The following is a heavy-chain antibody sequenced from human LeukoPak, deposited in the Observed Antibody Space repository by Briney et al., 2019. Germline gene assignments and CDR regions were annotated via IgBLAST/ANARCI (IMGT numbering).Heavy chain of an antibody. Sequence: TSETLSLTCTVSGASINSHYWNWIRQPAGKVLEWIGRIYNTGSANYNPSLKSRVTMSLDTSRNQISLKLTSVTAADTAVYYCARDVFFRAHNWFDPWGQGTLVTVSS. D-gene: IGHD2/OR15-2a*01. CDR2: IYNTGSA. CDR3: ARDVFFRAHNWFDP. V-gene: IGHV4-4*07. J-gene: IGHJ5*02. CDR1: GASINSHY.